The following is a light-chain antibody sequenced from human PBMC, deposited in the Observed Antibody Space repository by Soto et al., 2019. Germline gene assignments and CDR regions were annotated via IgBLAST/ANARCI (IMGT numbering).Light chain of an antibody. CDR3: QQYNTWWT. CDR1: QSVSSN. V-gene: IGKV3-15*01. CDR2: GAS. Sequence: EIVMTQSPATLSVSPGERATLSCRASQSVSSNLAWYQQKPGQAPRLLIYGASTRATGIPARFSGSGSGTEFTLTISSVQSEDFAFYYCQQYNTWWTFGQGTKVEIK. J-gene: IGKJ1*01.